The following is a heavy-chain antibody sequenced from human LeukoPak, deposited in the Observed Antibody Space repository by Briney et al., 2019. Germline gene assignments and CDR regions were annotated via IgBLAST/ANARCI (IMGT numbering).Heavy chain of an antibody. CDR3: ARGLDSRSWLYYYYYYGMDV. CDR1: GFTFSSYS. CDR2: ISSSSSYI. J-gene: IGHJ6*02. D-gene: IGHD6-13*01. V-gene: IGHV3-21*01. Sequence: GGSLRLSCAASGFTFSSYSMNWVRQAPGKGLEWVSSISSSSSYIYYADSVKGRFTISRDNAKNSLYLQMNSLRAEDTAVYYCARGLDSRSWLYYYYYYGMDVWGQGTTVTVSS.